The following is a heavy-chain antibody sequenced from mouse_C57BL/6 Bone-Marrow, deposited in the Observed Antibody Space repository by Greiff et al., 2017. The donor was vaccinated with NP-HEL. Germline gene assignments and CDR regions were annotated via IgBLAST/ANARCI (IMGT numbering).Heavy chain of an antibody. V-gene: IGHV1-74*01. Sequence: QVQLQQPGAELVKPGASVKVSCKASGYTFTSYWMHWVKQRPGQGLEWIGRIHPSDSDTNYNQKFKGKATLTVDKSSSTAYMQLSSLTSEDSAVYYCAIPYYSNYVQFAYWGQGTLVTVSA. J-gene: IGHJ3*01. CDR1: GYTFTSYW. CDR2: IHPSDSDT. CDR3: AIPYYSNYVQFAY. D-gene: IGHD2-5*01.